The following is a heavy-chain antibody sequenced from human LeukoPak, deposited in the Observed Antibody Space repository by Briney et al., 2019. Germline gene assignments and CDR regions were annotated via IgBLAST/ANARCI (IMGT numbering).Heavy chain of an antibody. Sequence: GGSLRLSCAASGFTVSSNYMSWVRQAPGKGLEWVSVIYSGGSTYYADSVKGRFTISRDNSKDTLYLQMNSLRAGDTAVYYCARSIVGALKPDYWGQGTPVTVSS. D-gene: IGHD1-26*01. J-gene: IGHJ4*02. CDR3: ARSIVGALKPDY. CDR1: GFTVSSNY. CDR2: IYSGGST. V-gene: IGHV3-66*01.